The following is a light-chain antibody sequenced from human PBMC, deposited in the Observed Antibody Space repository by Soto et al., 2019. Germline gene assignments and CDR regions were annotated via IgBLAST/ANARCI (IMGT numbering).Light chain of an antibody. CDR1: QSVSSSY. V-gene: IGKV3-20*01. CDR2: GAS. Sequence: EIVLTQSPGTLSLSPGXRATLSCRASQSVSSSYLAWYQQKPGQAPRLLIYGASSRATGIPDRFSGSGSGTDFTLTISRLEPEDFAVYYCQQYGSSPPWTFGGGTKVDIK. J-gene: IGKJ4*02. CDR3: QQYGSSPPWT.